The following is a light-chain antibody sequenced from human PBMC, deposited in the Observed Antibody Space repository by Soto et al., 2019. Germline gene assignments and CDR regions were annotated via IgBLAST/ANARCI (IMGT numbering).Light chain of an antibody. J-gene: IGLJ2*01. Sequence: QSALTQPASVSGSPGQSITISCTGTSSDVGGYNYVSWYQQHPGKAPKLMIYDVSNRPSGISYRFSGSKSGNTASLTISGLQAEDEADYYCSSYTSNLTVLFGGGTKVTV. CDR2: DVS. CDR3: SSYTSNLTVL. V-gene: IGLV2-14*01. CDR1: SSDVGGYNY.